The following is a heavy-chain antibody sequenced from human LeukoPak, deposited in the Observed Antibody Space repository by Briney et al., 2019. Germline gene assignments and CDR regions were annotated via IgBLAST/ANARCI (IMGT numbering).Heavy chain of an antibody. V-gene: IGHV3-23*01. CDR2: LTSSGDTT. Sequence: PGGSLRLSCAASGFTFSSYVMSWVRQAPGKGLEWVAALTSSGDTTYYGDSVKGRFTISRDNSKNTLYLQMNSLRAEDTAVYYCARAQAGAVLYFDYWGQGTLVTVSS. J-gene: IGHJ4*02. CDR3: ARAQAGAVLYFDY. CDR1: GFTFSSYV. D-gene: IGHD3-3*01.